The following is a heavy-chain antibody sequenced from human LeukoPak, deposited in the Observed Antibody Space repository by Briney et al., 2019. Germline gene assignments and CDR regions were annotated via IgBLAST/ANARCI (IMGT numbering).Heavy chain of an antibody. J-gene: IGHJ4*02. CDR2: ISSSSSYI. D-gene: IGHD3-10*01. Sequence: GGSLRLSCAASGFTFSSYSMNWVRQAPGKGLEWVSSISSSSSYIYYADSVKGRFTISRDNAKNSLYLQMNSLRAEDTAVYYCAKAKGKGPGMVRGPDYWGQGTLVTVSS. CDR3: AKAKGKGPGMVRGPDY. CDR1: GFTFSSYS. V-gene: IGHV3-21*01.